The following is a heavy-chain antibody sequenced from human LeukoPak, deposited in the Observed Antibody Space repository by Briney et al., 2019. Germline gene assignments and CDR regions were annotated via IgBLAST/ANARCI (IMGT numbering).Heavy chain of an antibody. CDR3: AREVEAAGRGFDP. D-gene: IGHD6-13*01. V-gene: IGHV4-4*07. Sequence: SETLSLTCTVSSGSISNYYWSWIRQSAGKGLEWIGRISSSGSTNYNPSLKSRVTMSVATSKNRFSLNLTSVTAADTAVYYCAREVEAAGRGFDPWGQGTLVTVCS. J-gene: IGHJ5*02. CDR2: ISSSGST. CDR1: SGSISNYY.